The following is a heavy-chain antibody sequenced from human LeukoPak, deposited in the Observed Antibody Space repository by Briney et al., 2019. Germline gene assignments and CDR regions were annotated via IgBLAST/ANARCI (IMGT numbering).Heavy chain of an antibody. CDR1: GYTFTDYY. V-gene: IGHV1-2*02. D-gene: IGHD2-15*01. CDR2: INPNSGGT. CDR3: TRSRGPQQGSPLFDY. J-gene: IGHJ4*02. Sequence: VASVKVSCKASGYTFTDYYMHWVRQAPGQGLEWMGWINPNSGGTNYAQKFQDRVTMTRDTSISTVYMELSKLRSDDTAVYYCTRSRGPQQGSPLFDYWGQGTLVSVSS.